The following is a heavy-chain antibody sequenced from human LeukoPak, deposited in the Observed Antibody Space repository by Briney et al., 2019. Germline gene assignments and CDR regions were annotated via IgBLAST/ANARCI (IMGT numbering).Heavy chain of an antibody. CDR2: ISYDGSNK. Sequence: SCKASGGTFSSYAMHWVRQAPGKGLEWVAVISYDGSNKYYADSVKGRFTISRDNSKNTLYLQMNSLRAEDTAVYYCTRPESSSSLACDHWGQGTLVTVSS. CDR3: TRPESSSSLACDH. D-gene: IGHD2-2*01. CDR1: GGTFSSYA. V-gene: IGHV3-30-3*01. J-gene: IGHJ4*02.